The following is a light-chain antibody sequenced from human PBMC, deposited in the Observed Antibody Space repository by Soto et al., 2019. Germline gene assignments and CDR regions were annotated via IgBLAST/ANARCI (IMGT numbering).Light chain of an antibody. CDR1: QSVGSD. J-gene: IGKJ4*01. Sequence: EIVMTQSPATLSVSPGERATLSCRASQSVGSDLAWYQQKPGQAPRLVIYDIFTRAPGVPTRISGSGSGTEFTLTISSLQSEDFEVYFCQQYNSWPLTFGGGTTVDIK. V-gene: IGKV3D-15*01. CDR2: DIF. CDR3: QQYNSWPLT.